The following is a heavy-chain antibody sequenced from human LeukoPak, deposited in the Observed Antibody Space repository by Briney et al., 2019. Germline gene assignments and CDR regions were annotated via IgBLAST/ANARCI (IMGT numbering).Heavy chain of an antibody. CDR2: ISYDGSNK. V-gene: IGHV3-30*18. CDR3: AKDLSSYYYDSSGYYYGWNYYYGMDV. J-gene: IGHJ6*02. D-gene: IGHD3-22*01. CDR1: GFTFSSYG. Sequence: RGALRLSCAASGFTFSSYGMHWVRQAPGKGLEGVAVISYDGSNKYYADAVKGRFTISRDNSKNTLYLQMNSLRAEDTAVYYCAKDLSSYYYDSSGYYYGWNYYYGMDVWGQGTTVTVSS.